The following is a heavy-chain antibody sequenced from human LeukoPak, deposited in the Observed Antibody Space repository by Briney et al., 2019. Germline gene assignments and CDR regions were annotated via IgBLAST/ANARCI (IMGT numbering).Heavy chain of an antibody. D-gene: IGHD3-3*01. CDR2: VNHSGST. Sequence: SETLSLTCAIYGGSFSGYYWSWIRQPPGKGLEWIGEVNHSGSTNYNPSLKSRVTISVDTSKNQFSLKLSSVTAADTAVYYCAGHLRFLDYWGQGTLVTVSS. CDR1: GGSFSGYY. CDR3: AGHLRFLDY. J-gene: IGHJ4*02. V-gene: IGHV4-34*01.